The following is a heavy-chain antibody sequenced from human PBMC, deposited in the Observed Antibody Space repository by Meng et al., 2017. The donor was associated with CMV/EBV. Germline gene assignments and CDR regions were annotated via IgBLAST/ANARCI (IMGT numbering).Heavy chain of an antibody. CDR2: INPNSGGT. CDR3: ARGYCSSTSCRTGVWFDP. Sequence: ASVKVSCKASGYTFTGYYMHLVRQAPGQGLEWMGWINPNSGGTNYAQKFQGRVTMTRDTSISTAYMELSRLRSDDTAVYYCARGYCSSTSCRTGVWFDPWGQGTLVTVSS. D-gene: IGHD2-2*01. V-gene: IGHV1-2*02. J-gene: IGHJ5*02. CDR1: GYTFTGYY.